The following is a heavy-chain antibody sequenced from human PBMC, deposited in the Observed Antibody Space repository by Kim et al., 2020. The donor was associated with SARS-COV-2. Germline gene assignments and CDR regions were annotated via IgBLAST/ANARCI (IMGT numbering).Heavy chain of an antibody. CDR2: ISYDGSNK. CDR3: AKAHYDGPYYYGSGSYWVDGMDV. CDR1: GFTFSSYG. J-gene: IGHJ6*02. D-gene: IGHD3-10*01. V-gene: IGHV3-30*18. Sequence: GGSLRLSCAASGFTFSSYGMHWVRQAPGKGLEWVAVISYDGSNKYYADSVKGRFTISRDNSKNTLYLQMNSLRAEDTAVYYCAKAHYDGPYYYGSGSYWVDGMDVWGQGTTVTVSS.